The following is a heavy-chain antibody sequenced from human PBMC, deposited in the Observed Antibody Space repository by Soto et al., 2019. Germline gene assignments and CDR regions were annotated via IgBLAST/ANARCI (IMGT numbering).Heavy chain of an antibody. J-gene: IGHJ6*02. CDR3: ASAPVVVVATGYYYYYGMDV. Sequence: PGESLKISCQASGYSFTTYWISWVRQMPGKGLEWMGRIDPSDSYTNYSPSFQGHVTISADKSISTAYLQWSSLKASDTAMYYCASAPVVVVATGYYYYYGMDVWGQGTTVTVSS. CDR2: IDPSDSYT. D-gene: IGHD2-15*01. CDR1: GYSFTTYW. V-gene: IGHV5-10-1*01.